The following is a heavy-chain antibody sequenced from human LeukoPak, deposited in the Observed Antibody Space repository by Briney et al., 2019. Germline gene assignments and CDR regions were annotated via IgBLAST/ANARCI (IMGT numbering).Heavy chain of an antibody. Sequence: PSGTLSLTCAVSGGSISSSNWWSWVRQPPGKGLEWIGEINHSGSTNYNPSLKSRVTISVDTSKNQFSLKLSSVTAADTAVYYCARDPGYGDYVGSYYYGMDVWGQGTTVTVSS. CDR2: INHSGST. V-gene: IGHV4-4*02. J-gene: IGHJ6*02. CDR1: GGSISSSNW. CDR3: ARDPGYGDYVGSYYYGMDV. D-gene: IGHD4-17*01.